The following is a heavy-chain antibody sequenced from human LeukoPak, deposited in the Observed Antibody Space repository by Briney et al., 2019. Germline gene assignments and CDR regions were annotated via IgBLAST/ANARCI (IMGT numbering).Heavy chain of an antibody. CDR2: IRYDGTNK. D-gene: IGHD3-10*01. CDR1: GFTFSNYG. V-gene: IGHV3-30*02. CDR3: AVRGVPPDY. Sequence: GGSLRLSCAASGFTFSNYGMHWVRQAPGRGLEWVTFIRYDGTNKYYADSVKGRFTISRDNSKNTLYLQMNSLRAEDTAVYYCAVRGVPPDYWGQGTLVTVSS. J-gene: IGHJ4*02.